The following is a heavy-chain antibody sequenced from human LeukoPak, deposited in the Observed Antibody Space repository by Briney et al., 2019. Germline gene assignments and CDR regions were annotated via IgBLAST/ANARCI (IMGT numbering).Heavy chain of an antibody. CDR1: GYTFTGYY. Sequence: GASVKVSCKASGYTFTGYYMHWVRQAAGQGGEWVGWINPNSGGKKYEQKFQGRVNINRDKSITTAYMELSRLRSDDTAVYYCARDYYDSSGYYGYDYWGQGTLVTVSS. CDR2: INPNSGGK. CDR3: ARDYYDSSGYYGYDY. J-gene: IGHJ4*02. V-gene: IGHV1-2*02. D-gene: IGHD3-22*01.